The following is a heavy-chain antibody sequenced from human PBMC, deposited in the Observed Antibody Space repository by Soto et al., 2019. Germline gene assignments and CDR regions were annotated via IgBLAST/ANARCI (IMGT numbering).Heavy chain of an antibody. CDR2: ISGSGGST. Sequence: EVQLLESGGGLVQPGGSLRLSCAASGFTFSSYAMSWVRQAPGKGLEWVSAISGSGGSTYYADSVKGRFTISRDNSKNTLYLQMNNRKAEDTAVYYCENAIIWGYYYGIYVWGKGTTVTVS. D-gene: IGHD3-16*01. CDR3: ENAIIWGYYYGIYV. J-gene: IGHJ6*04. CDR1: GFTFSSYA. V-gene: IGHV3-23*01.